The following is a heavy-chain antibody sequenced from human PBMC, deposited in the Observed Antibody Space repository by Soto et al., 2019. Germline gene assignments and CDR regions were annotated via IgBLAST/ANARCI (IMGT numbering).Heavy chain of an antibody. CDR3: AKDSGRAVAERWFDP. V-gene: IGHV3-23*01. CDR2: ISGSGGST. D-gene: IGHD3-10*01. J-gene: IGHJ5*02. CDR1: GFTFSSYA. Sequence: EVQLLESGGGLVQPGGSLRLSCAASGFTFSSYAMNWVRQAPGKGLEWVSAISGSGGSTYYAESVKGQFTNSRDNSKNTLDLQKNSLRAEDTAVYYCAKDSGRAVAERWFDPWGQGTLVTVSS.